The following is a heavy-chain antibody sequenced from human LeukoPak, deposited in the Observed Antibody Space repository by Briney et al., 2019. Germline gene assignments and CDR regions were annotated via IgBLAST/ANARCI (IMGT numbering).Heavy chain of an antibody. D-gene: IGHD6-19*01. Sequence: PGGSLRLSCAASGFTVSSNYMSWVRQAPGKGLEWVSAISGSGGSTYYADSVKGRFTISRDNSKNTLYLQMNSLRAEDTAVYYCAKAVRSIAVAGNDAFDIWGQGTMVTVSS. CDR3: AKAVRSIAVAGNDAFDI. CDR2: ISGSGGST. J-gene: IGHJ3*02. V-gene: IGHV3-23*01. CDR1: GFTVSSNY.